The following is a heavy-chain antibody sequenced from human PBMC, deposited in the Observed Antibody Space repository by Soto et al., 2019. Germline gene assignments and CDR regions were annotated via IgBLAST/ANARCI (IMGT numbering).Heavy chain of an antibody. V-gene: IGHV3-64D*06. CDR2: ISSNGGST. CDR1: GFTFSSYA. Sequence: PGGSLRLSCSASGFTFSSYAMHWVRQAPGKGLEYVSAISSNGGSTYYADSVKGRFTISRDNSKNTLYLQMSSLRAEDTAVYHCVKGDRGAMARDYFDYWGQGTLVTVSS. J-gene: IGHJ4*02. CDR3: VKGDRGAMARDYFDY. D-gene: IGHD3-10*01.